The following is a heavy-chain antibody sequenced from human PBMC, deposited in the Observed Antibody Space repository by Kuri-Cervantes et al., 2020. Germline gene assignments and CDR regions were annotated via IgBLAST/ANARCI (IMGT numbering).Heavy chain of an antibody. CDR2: IYYSVST. J-gene: IGHJ4*02. CDR1: GGPXSSDSFS. D-gene: IGHD6-6*01. CDR3: ARALLRRSSFDY. Sequence: SETLSLTCSXAGGPXSSDSFSWSWIRQPPGKGLEWIGYIYYSVSTNYNRSLKSRVTISVDTSKNQFSLKLSSVTAADTXXYYCARALLRRSSFDYWGQGTLVTVSS. V-gene: IGHV4-61*01.